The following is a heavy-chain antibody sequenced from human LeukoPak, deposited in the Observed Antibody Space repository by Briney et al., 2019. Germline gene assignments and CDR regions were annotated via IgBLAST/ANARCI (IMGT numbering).Heavy chain of an antibody. CDR3: ARHVGSGWSTFDY. Sequence: GESLKISCKGSGYSFTSYWIGWVRQMPGRGLEWMGIIYPGDSDTRYSPSFRGQVTISADKSISTAYLQWGSLKASDTAMYYCARHVGSGWSTFDYWGQGTLVTVSS. CDR2: IYPGDSDT. CDR1: GYSFTSYW. J-gene: IGHJ4*02. V-gene: IGHV5-51*01. D-gene: IGHD6-19*01.